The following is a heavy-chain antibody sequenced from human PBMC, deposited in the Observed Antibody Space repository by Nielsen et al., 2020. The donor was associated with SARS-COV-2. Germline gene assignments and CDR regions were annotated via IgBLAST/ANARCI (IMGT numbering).Heavy chain of an antibody. V-gene: IGHV3-7*01. CDR3: AGRPSPNCSGGSCYSYFDY. CDR1: GFTFSSYW. Sequence: GESLKISCAASGFTFSSYWMSWVRQAPGKGLEWVANIKQDGSEKYYVDSVKGRFTISRDNAKNSLYLQMNSLRDEDTAVYYCAGRPSPNCSGGSCYSYFDYWGQGTLVTVSS. J-gene: IGHJ4*02. D-gene: IGHD2-15*01. CDR2: IKQDGSEK.